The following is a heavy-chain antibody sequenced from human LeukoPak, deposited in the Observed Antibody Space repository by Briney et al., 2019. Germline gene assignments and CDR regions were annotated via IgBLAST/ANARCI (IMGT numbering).Heavy chain of an antibody. CDR2: IYYSGST. V-gene: IGHV4-59*01. CDR1: GGSISSYY. CDR3: ARGLLAAAGY. D-gene: IGHD6-13*01. J-gene: IGHJ4*02. Sequence: SETLSLTCTVSGGSISSYYWSWIRQPPGKGLEWIGYIYYSGSTNYNPSLKSRVTISVDTSKNQFSLKLSSVTAADTAVYYCARGLLAAAGYWGQGTLVTVSS.